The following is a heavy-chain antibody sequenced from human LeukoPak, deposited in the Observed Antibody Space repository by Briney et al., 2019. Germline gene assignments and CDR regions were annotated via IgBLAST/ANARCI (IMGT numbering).Heavy chain of an antibody. CDR3: ARDGGLGRTIDY. D-gene: IGHD3-10*01. V-gene: IGHV3-48*02. J-gene: IGHJ4*02. CDR1: GFTFSYYI. Sequence: PGGSLRLSCAASGFTFSYYIMNWVRQAARKGLEGVSYISSSSSTIYYADSVKGRFTISRDSAKNSLFLQMNSLRDEDTAVYYCARDGGLGRTIDYWGQGTLVTVSS. CDR2: ISSSSSTI.